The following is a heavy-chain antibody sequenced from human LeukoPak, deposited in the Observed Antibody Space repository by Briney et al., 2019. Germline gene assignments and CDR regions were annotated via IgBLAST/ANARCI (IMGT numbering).Heavy chain of an antibody. CDR1: GGTFSSYA. CDR3: AVPTAMVTPLDYYYYGMDV. V-gene: IGHV1-69*04. CDR2: IIPIFGIA. J-gene: IGHJ6*02. Sequence: SVKVSCKASGGTFSSYAISWVRQAPGHGLEWMGRIIPIFGIANYAQKFQGRVTITADKSTSTAYMELSSLRSEDTAVYYCAVPTAMVTPLDYYYYGMDVWGQGTTVTVSS. D-gene: IGHD5-18*01.